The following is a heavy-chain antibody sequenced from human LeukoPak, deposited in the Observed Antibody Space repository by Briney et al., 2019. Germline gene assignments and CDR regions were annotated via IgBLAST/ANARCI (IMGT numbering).Heavy chain of an antibody. Sequence: GGSLRLSCAASGFTFSSYGMHWVRQAPGKGLEWVAVIWFDGSNKFYADSVKGRFTISRDNSKNTLYLQMNTLRAEDTAVYYCARGGSSSSPFFDYWGQGTLVTVSS. J-gene: IGHJ4*02. CDR3: ARGGSSSSPFFDY. V-gene: IGHV3-33*01. CDR1: GFTFSSYG. CDR2: IWFDGSNK. D-gene: IGHD6-13*01.